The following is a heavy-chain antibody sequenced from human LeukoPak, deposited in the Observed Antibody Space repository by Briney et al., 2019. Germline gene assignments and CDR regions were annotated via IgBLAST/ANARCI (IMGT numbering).Heavy chain of an antibody. J-gene: IGHJ4*02. D-gene: IGHD1-26*01. V-gene: IGHV3-43*02. CDR1: GFTCSSYA. CDR2: ISGDGGST. Sequence: GGSLRLSCAASGFTCSSYAMSWVRQAPGKGLEWVSLISGDGGSTYYADSVKGRFTISRDNSKNSLYLQMNSLRTEDTALYYCAKDIGGGLVGIFDYWGQGTLVTVSS. CDR3: AKDIGGGLVGIFDY.